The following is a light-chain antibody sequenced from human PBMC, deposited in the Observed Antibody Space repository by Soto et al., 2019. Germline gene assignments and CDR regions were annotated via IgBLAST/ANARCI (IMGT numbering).Light chain of an antibody. CDR3: SSYTSSTTLV. J-gene: IGLJ1*01. V-gene: IGLV2-14*01. CDR1: SSDVGDYNY. Sequence: QSALTQPASVSGSPGQSITISCTGTSSDVGDYNYVSWYQQHPGKAPKLMIYDVNNRPSGVSNRFSGSKSGSTAPLTISGLQDEDEADYYCSSYTSSTTLVFGTGTKLTVL. CDR2: DVN.